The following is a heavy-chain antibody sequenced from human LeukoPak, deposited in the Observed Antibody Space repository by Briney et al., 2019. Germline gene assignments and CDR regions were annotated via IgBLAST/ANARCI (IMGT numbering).Heavy chain of an antibody. Sequence: PGRSLRLSCAASEFTFSNYDMHWVHQAPGKGLEWVAVIWYDGSNKYYADSVKGRFTISRDNSKNTLYLQMNSLRAEDTAVYYCARGIAVAGTFWFDQWGQGTLVTVSS. CDR1: EFTFSNYD. CDR2: IWYDGSNK. J-gene: IGHJ5*02. D-gene: IGHD6-19*01. CDR3: ARGIAVAGTFWFDQ. V-gene: IGHV3-33*01.